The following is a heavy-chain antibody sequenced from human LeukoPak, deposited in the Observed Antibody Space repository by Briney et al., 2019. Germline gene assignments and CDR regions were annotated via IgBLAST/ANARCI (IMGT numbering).Heavy chain of an antibody. V-gene: IGHV3-73*01. Sequence: VVLLRLSCAASGFTFGGSAIHWVRQFSGKRLEWVGQIDKKDKGYATATAYAASVKGRFTISRDDSINTAYLQMKSLKTEDTALYYCTRDSGTYNWFDPWGQVTLVSVSS. CDR3: TRDSGTYNWFDP. CDR2: IDKKDKGYAT. J-gene: IGHJ5*02. CDR1: GFTFGGSA. D-gene: IGHD1-26*01.